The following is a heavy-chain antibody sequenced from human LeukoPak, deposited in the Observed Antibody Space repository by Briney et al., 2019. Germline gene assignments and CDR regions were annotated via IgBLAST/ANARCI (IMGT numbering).Heavy chain of an antibody. CDR3: ARGYRSGSYYEH. Sequence: PSETLSLTCAVYGGSFSGYYWSWIRQPPGKGLEWIGEINHSGSTNYNPSLKSRVTISVDTSKNQFSLKLSSVTAADTAVYYCARGYRSGSYYEHWGQGTPVTVSS. CDR2: INHSGST. J-gene: IGHJ4*02. D-gene: IGHD3-10*01. CDR1: GGSFSGYY. V-gene: IGHV4-34*01.